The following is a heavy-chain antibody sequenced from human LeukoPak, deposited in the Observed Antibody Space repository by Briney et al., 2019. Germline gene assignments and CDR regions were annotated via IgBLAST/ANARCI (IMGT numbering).Heavy chain of an antibody. Sequence: PGGSLRLSCAASGFTFSGSAIHWVRQASGKGLEWVGHIRSKANNYATADAASVKGRFTISRDDSKNTAYLQMNSLRAEDTAVYYCASSQWLLGYWGQGTLVTVSS. V-gene: IGHV3-73*01. CDR1: GFTFSGSA. D-gene: IGHD6-19*01. CDR2: IRSKANNYAT. CDR3: ASSQWLLGY. J-gene: IGHJ4*02.